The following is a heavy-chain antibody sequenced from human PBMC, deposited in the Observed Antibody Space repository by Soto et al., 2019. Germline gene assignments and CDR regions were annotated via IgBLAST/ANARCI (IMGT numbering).Heavy chain of an antibody. J-gene: IGHJ6*02. CDR3: ARVYEGYYYGMDV. Sequence: SETLSLTCTVSGGSISSYYWSWIRQPPGKGLEWIGYIYYSGSTNYNPSLKSRVTIPVDTSKNQFSLKLSSVTAADTAVYYCARVYEGYYYGMDVWGQGTTVTVSS. CDR1: GGSISSYY. CDR2: IYYSGST. D-gene: IGHD3-3*01. V-gene: IGHV4-59*01.